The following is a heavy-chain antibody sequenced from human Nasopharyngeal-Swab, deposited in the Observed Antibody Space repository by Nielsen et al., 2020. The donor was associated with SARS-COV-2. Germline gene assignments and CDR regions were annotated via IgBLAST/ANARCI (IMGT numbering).Heavy chain of an antibody. CDR1: GFSFTTSGVG. CDR2: IYWNDDK. CDR3: AHSLPYDFWSGYYLPYFDS. D-gene: IGHD3-3*01. Sequence: SGPTLVTPTQTLTLTCAFSGFSFTTSGVGVGWIRQPPGEALEWLALIYWNDDKRYSPSLKSRLTISKDTSKKQVVLTMINMDPVDTATYYCAHSLPYDFWSGYYLPYFDSWGQGTLVTVSS. J-gene: IGHJ4*02. V-gene: IGHV2-5*01.